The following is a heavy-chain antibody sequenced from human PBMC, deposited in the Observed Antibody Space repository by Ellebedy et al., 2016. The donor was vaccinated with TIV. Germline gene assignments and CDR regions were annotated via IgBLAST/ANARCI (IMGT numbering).Heavy chain of an antibody. D-gene: IGHD3-16*01. CDR2: ISAKNGHT. J-gene: IGHJ6*02. V-gene: IGHV1-18*04. Sequence: AASVTVSCKASGYTFTNYGISWVRHSPGQGFEWVGWISAKNGHTSYAQKFQGRVTMTTDTSTTTAYMDLGSLRADDTAVYYCAKERAYTSDYYYTGMDVWGQGTTVTVSS. CDR1: GYTFTNYG. CDR3: AKERAYTSDYYYTGMDV.